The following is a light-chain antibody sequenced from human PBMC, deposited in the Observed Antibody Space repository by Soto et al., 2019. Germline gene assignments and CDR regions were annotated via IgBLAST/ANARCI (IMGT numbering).Light chain of an antibody. Sequence: EITQPQSSLSASVGDRVTITCRASQSISGYLTWYQQKPGKAPNLLIYAASSLQSGVPSRFSGSGSGTDFTLTINSLHPEDFATYYCQQCYSTPITFGQGTRLEIK. CDR3: QQCYSTPIT. J-gene: IGKJ5*01. CDR2: AAS. CDR1: QSISGY. V-gene: IGKV1-39*01.